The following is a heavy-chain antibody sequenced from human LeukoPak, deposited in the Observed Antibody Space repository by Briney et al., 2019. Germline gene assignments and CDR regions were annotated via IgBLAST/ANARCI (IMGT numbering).Heavy chain of an antibody. J-gene: IGHJ4*02. V-gene: IGHV3-53*05. CDR2: IYGGGTT. CDR3: AKDAELVGENYFDY. D-gene: IGHD2-8*02. CDR1: GFTVSSNY. Sequence: GGSLRLSCAASGFTVSSNYMSWVRQAPGKGLEWVSVIYGGGTTYYADSVKGRFTISRDNSKNTLYLQMNSLRAEDTAVYYCAKDAELVGENYFDYWGQGTLVTVSS.